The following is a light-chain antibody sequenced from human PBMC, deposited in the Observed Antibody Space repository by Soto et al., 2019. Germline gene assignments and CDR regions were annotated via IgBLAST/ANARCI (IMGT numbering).Light chain of an antibody. Sequence: DIQMTQSPSSLSASVGDRVTITCRAGQDIDNYLAWFQQKPGTAPKFLIYAASTLEFGGPSRFSGSGSGTYFTLTITSLQPEDFATYYCQHYKNYPPTFGGGTKVEI. CDR3: QHYKNYPPT. J-gene: IGKJ4*01. V-gene: IGKV1-16*01. CDR2: AAS. CDR1: QDIDNY.